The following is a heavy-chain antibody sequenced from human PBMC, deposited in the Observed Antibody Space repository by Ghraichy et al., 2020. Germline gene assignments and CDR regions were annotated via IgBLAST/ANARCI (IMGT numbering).Heavy chain of an antibody. CDR3: ARVNDFWSGYWMGYFDL. V-gene: IGHV4-38-2*01. Sequence: SETLSLTCAVSVYSISSGYYWGWIRQPPGKGLEWIGSIYHSGSTYYNPSLKSRVTISVDTSKNQFSLKLSSVTAADTAVYYCARVNDFWSGYWMGYFDLWGRGTLVTVSS. CDR2: IYHSGST. J-gene: IGHJ2*01. CDR1: VYSISSGYY. D-gene: IGHD3-3*01.